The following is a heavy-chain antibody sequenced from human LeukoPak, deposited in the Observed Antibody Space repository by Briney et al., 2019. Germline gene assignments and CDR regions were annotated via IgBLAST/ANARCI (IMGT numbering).Heavy chain of an antibody. D-gene: IGHD3-22*01. Sequence: SETLSLTCTVSGGSITYYYWSWIRQPPGKGLEWIGYMYYSGSTNYNPSLKSRVTISVDTSKNQFSLRLSSVTAADTAVYYCARHRYYYDSSGYYYQPWGQGTLVTVSS. J-gene: IGHJ5*02. V-gene: IGHV4-59*01. CDR3: ARHRYYYDSSGYYYQP. CDR1: GGSITYYY. CDR2: MYYSGST.